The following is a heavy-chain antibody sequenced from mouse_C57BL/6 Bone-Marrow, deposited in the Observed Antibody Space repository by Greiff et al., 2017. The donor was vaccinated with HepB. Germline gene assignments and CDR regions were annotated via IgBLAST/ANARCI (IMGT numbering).Heavy chain of an antibody. CDR2: IRNKANGYTT. D-gene: IGHD2-1*01. V-gene: IGHV7-3*01. J-gene: IGHJ3*01. CDR1: GFTFTDYY. CDR3: ARSYGNLAY. Sequence: EVQVVESGGGLVQPGGSLSLSCAASGFTFTDYYMSWVRQPPGKALEWLGFIRNKANGYTTEYSASVKGRFTISRDNSQSILYLQMNALRAEDSATYYCARSYGNLAYWGQGTLVTVSA.